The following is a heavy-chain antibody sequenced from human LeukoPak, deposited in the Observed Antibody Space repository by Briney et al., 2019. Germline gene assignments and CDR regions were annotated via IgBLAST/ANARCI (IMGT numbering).Heavy chain of an antibody. V-gene: IGHV4-34*01. J-gene: IGHJ4*02. CDR1: GGSFSGYY. CDR2: INHSGST. CDR3: ASLAAAGHVFDY. D-gene: IGHD6-13*01. Sequence: NTSEILSLTCAVYGGSFSGYYWSWIRQPPGKGLEWIGEINHSGSTNYNPSLKSRVTISVDTSKNQISLKLSSVTAADTAVYYCASLAAAGHVFDYWGQGTLVTVSS.